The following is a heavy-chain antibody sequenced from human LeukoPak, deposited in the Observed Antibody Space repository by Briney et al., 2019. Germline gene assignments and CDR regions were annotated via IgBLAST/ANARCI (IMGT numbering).Heavy chain of an antibody. D-gene: IGHD3-10*01. J-gene: IGHJ3*02. CDR2: IYTSGST. V-gene: IGHV4-4*07. CDR1: GGSISSYY. CDR3: ARTSITMVRGVIIYPRDDAFDI. Sequence: SETLSLTCTVSGGSISSYYWSWIRQPAGKGLEWIGRIYTSGSTNYNPSLKSRVTMSVDTSKNQFSLKLSSVTAADTAVYYCARTSITMVRGVIIYPRDDAFDIWGQGTMVTVSS.